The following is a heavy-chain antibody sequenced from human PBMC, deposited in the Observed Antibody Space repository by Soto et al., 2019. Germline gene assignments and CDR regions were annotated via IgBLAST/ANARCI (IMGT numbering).Heavy chain of an antibody. CDR1: GGSFSGYY. CDR3: ARETVGATTRGQYYGMDV. V-gene: IGHV4-34*01. J-gene: IGHJ6*02. D-gene: IGHD1-26*01. Sequence: PSAPLSLTCAVSGGSFSGYYWRWLRQPPGNGLEWIGEINHSGSPNYNPSRKSRVTISVDTSKNQFSLKLSSVTAADTAVYYCARETVGATTRGQYYGMDVWGQGTTVT. CDR2: INHSGSP.